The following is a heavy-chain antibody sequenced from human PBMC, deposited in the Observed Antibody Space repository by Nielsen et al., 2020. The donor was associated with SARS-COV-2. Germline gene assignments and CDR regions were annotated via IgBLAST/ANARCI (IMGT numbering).Heavy chain of an antibody. CDR2: ISYDGSNK. V-gene: IGHV3-30-3*01. CDR1: GFTFSSYA. J-gene: IGHJ3*02. D-gene: IGHD1-26*01. Sequence: GESLKISCAASGFTFSSYAMHWVRQAPGKGLEWVAVISYDGSNKHYADSVKGRFTISRDNSKNTLYLQMNSLRAEDTAVYYCARDPSRELLSGAFDIWGQGTMVTVSS. CDR3: ARDPSRELLSGAFDI.